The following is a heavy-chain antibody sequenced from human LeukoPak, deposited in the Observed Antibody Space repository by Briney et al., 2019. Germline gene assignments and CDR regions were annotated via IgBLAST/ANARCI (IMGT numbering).Heavy chain of an antibody. CDR3: ARGSQWLLLDY. D-gene: IGHD3-22*01. V-gene: IGHV4-34*01. J-gene: IGHJ4*02. Sequence: PSETLSLTCAVYGGSFSGYYWSWIRQPPGKGLEWIGEINHSGSTNYNPSLKSRVTISVDTSKNQFSLKLSSVTAADTAVYYCARGSQWLLLDYWGQGTLVTVSS. CDR1: GGSFSGYY. CDR2: INHSGST.